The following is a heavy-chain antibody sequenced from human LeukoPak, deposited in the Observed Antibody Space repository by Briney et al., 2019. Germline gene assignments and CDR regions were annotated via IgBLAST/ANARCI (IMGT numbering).Heavy chain of an antibody. D-gene: IGHD5-12*01. V-gene: IGHV4-34*01. J-gene: IGHJ4*02. CDR1: GGSFSGYY. CDR3: ASDGATDYFDH. CDR2: ITHSGST. Sequence: PSETLSLTCAVYGGSFSGYYWSWIRQPPGKGLEWIGEITHSGSTNYNPPLKSRVTISVDTSKNQFSLKLRSVTAADTAVYYCASDGATDYFDHWGQGTLVTVSS.